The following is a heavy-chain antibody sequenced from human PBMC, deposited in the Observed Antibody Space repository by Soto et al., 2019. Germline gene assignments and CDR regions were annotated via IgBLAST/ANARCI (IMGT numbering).Heavy chain of an antibody. CDR1: GYAFSFG. D-gene: IGHD3-10*01. CDR2: ISASDGST. J-gene: IGHJ4*02. CDR3: ATYYSRSGSYYRFDN. Sequence: GASVKVSCKASGYAFSFGFSWVRQAPGQGLEWMGWISASDGSTNSASKFRGRISMTTDTSTHTAYLDLLSLTSDDTAMYFCATYYSRSGSYYRFDNWGQGTRVTVYS. V-gene: IGHV1-18*01.